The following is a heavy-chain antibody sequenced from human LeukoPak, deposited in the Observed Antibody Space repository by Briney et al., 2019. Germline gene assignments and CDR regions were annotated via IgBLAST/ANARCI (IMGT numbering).Heavy chain of an antibody. Sequence: PSETLSLTCTVSGGSISSYYWSWIQQPPGKGLEWIGYIYYSGSTNYNPSLKSRVTISVDTSKNQFSLKLSSVTAADTAVYYCAGSYYGVLDYWGQGTLVTVSS. J-gene: IGHJ4*02. D-gene: IGHD1-26*01. CDR3: AGSYYGVLDY. CDR2: IYYSGST. V-gene: IGHV4-59*01. CDR1: GGSISSYY.